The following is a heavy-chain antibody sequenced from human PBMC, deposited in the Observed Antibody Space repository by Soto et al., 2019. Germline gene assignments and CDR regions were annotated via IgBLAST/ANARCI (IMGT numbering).Heavy chain of an antibody. J-gene: IGHJ5*02. D-gene: IGHD3-3*01. Sequence: PSETLSLTCTVSGGSISSGDYYWSWIRQPPGKGLEWIGYIYYSGSTYYNPSLKSRVTISVDTSKNQFSLKLSSVTAADTAVYYCARGADNYDFWSGYSSGHWFDHWGQGALVTGLL. V-gene: IGHV4-30-4*01. CDR1: GGSISSGDYY. CDR2: IYYSGST. CDR3: ARGADNYDFWSGYSSGHWFDH.